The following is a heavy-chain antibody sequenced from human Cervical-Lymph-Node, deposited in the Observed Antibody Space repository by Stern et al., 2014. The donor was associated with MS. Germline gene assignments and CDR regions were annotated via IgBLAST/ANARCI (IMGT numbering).Heavy chain of an antibody. CDR3: ARASTTANNYYDGVDV. J-gene: IGHJ6*02. CDR2: INPNNGGT. D-gene: IGHD1-1*01. V-gene: IGHV1-2*04. Sequence: QVQLMQSGAEVKNPGASVKVSCKASGYTFTDYYMPWMRQAPGQGLEWLGWINPNNGGTKSAQKFQGWVTMTRDTSTSTAYMELSRLRSDDTAIYYCARASTTANNYYDGVDVWGQGTTVTVTS. CDR1: GYTFTDYY.